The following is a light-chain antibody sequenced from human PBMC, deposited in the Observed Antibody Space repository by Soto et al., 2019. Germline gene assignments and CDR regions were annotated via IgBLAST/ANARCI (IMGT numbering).Light chain of an antibody. Sequence: QSALTQPPSASGSPGQSVTISCTGTSSDIGAYNYVSWFQQLPGEAPKLLIYDVTKRPSGVPDRFSGSKSGNTASLTVSGLLAEDEADYYCCSHAGDRVVFGGGTKVTVL. V-gene: IGLV2-8*01. CDR1: SSDIGAYNY. CDR3: CSHAGDRVV. CDR2: DVT. J-gene: IGLJ3*02.